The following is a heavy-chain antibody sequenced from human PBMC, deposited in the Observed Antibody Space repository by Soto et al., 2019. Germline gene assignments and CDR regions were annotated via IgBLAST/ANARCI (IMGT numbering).Heavy chain of an antibody. CDR1: GDSVSSNTAS. Sequence: PSQTLSLTCAISGDSVSSNTASWNWIRQSPSRGLEWLGRTYFRSKWYNDYAVSVKSRIIINPDTSNNQFSLQLSSVTAADTAVYYCARGDPAVGSHCSGGSCHGPPPGWFDPWGQGTLVTVSS. J-gene: IGHJ5*02. V-gene: IGHV6-1*01. CDR3: ARGDPAVGSHCSGGSCHGPPPGWFDP. CDR2: TYFRSKWYN. D-gene: IGHD2-15*01.